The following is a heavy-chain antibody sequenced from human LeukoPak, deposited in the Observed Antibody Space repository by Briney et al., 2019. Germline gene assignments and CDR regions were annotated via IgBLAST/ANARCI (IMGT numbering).Heavy chain of an antibody. V-gene: IGHV4-59*08. CDR2: IYYSGST. J-gene: IGHJ3*02. CDR1: GGSISSYY. CDR3: ARHLGRARGYSYGYVRIYDAFDI. Sequence: SETLSLTCTVSGGSISSYYWSWIRQPPGKGLEWIGYIYYSGSTNYNPSLKSRVTISVDTSKNQSSLKLSSVTAADTAVYYCARHLGRARGYSYGYVRIYDAFDIWGQGTMVTVSS. D-gene: IGHD5-18*01.